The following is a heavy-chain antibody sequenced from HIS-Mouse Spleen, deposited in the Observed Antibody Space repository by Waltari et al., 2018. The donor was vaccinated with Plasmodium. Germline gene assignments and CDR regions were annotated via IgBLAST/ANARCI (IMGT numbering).Heavy chain of an antibody. CDR2: ISYDGSNK. CDR3: ARDRRLAFDY. CDR1: GSPFRSYA. J-gene: IGHJ4*02. Sequence: QVQLVESGGGVVQPGRSLRLSCAASGSPFRSYAMQWVRQAPGKGLEWVAVISYDGSNKYYADSVKGRFTISRDNSKNTLYLQMNSLRAEDTAVYYCARDRRLAFDYWGQGTLVTVSS. D-gene: IGHD2-15*01. V-gene: IGHV3-30-3*01.